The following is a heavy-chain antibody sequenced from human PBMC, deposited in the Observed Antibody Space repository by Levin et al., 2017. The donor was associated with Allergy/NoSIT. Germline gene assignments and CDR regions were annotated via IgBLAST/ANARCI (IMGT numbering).Heavy chain of an antibody. D-gene: IGHD2-2*01. CDR2: IHPSAGTT. J-gene: IGHJ6*02. CDR3: ARGSHLVVEPIAPPVDYYYGLDV. V-gene: IGHV1-46*01. Sequence: PEASVKVSCKASGYTFTNYYIHWLRQAPGQGLEWMGIIHPSAGTTAYAQKFQGRVTVTRDTSTSTVYLEMSSLRSEDTAMYYCARGSHLVVEPIAPPVDYYYGLDVWGQGTTVTVSS. CDR1: GYTFTNYY.